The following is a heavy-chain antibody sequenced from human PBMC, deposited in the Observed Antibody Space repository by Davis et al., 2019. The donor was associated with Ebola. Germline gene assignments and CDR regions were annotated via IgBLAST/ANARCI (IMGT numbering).Heavy chain of an antibody. CDR2: INWNGGSS. CDR3: ARGHYAMGV. J-gene: IGHJ6*02. CDR1: GFTFDDYA. Sequence: GESLKISCAASGFTFDDYAMTWVRQAPGKGLEWVSGINWNGGSSGYADSIKGRFTISRDNAKNSLYLEMNSLRAEDTALYHCARGHYAMGVWGQGTTVIVSS. V-gene: IGHV3-20*01.